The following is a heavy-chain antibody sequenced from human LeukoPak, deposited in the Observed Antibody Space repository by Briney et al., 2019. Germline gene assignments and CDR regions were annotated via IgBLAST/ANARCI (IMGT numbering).Heavy chain of an antibody. V-gene: IGHV4-39*01. J-gene: IGHJ4*02. CDR2: IYYSGST. CDR1: GGSISSSSYY. CDR3: ARHKGGPQYCSSTSCYRAQPIIASRGGRLETFDY. Sequence: PSETLSLTCTVSGGSISSSSYYWGWIRQPPGKGLEWIGSIYYSGSTYYNPSLKSRVTISVDTSKNQFSLKLSSVTAADTAVYYCARHKGGPQYCSSTSCYRAQPIIASRGGRLETFDYWGQGTLVTVSS. D-gene: IGHD2-2*02.